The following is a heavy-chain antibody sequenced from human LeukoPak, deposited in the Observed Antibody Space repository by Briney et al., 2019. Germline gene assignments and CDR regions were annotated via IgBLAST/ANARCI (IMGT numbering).Heavy chain of an antibody. CDR2: IYTSGST. CDR3: ARHPSSSVGYYYYMDV. V-gene: IGHV4-4*09. CDR1: GGSISSYY. Sequence: SETLSLTCTVSGGSISSYYWSWIRQPPGKGLEWIGYIYTSGSTNYNPSLKSRVTISVDTSKNPCSLKLSSVTAADTAVYYCARHPSSSVGYYYYMDVWGKGTTVTVSS. J-gene: IGHJ6*03. D-gene: IGHD6-6*01.